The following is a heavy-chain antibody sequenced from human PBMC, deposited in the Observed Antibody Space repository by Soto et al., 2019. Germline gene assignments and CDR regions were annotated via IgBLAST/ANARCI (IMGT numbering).Heavy chain of an antibody. Sequence: SVKVSCKASGGTFSSYAISWVRQSPGQGLEWMGGIIPIFGTANYAQKFQGRVTITADESTSTAYMELSSLRSEDTAVYYCARASTMVRGVIYSHYYYGMDVWGQGTTVTVSS. J-gene: IGHJ6*02. CDR3: ARASTMVRGVIYSHYYYGMDV. V-gene: IGHV1-69*13. CDR2: IIPIFGTA. D-gene: IGHD3-10*01. CDR1: GGTFSSYA.